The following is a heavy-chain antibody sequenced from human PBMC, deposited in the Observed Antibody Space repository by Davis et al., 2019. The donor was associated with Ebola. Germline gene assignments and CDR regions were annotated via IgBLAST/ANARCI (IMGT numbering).Heavy chain of an antibody. CDR1: GYTFTSYG. J-gene: IGHJ4*02. D-gene: IGHD6-19*01. CDR2: ISAYNGNT. Sequence: ASVKVSCKASGYTFTSYGISWVRQAPGQGLEWMGWISAYNGNTNYAQKLQGRVTMTTDTSTSTAYMELRSLRSDDTAVYYCAKDIFRIAVAGPFDYWGQGTLVTVSS. CDR3: AKDIFRIAVAGPFDY. V-gene: IGHV1-18*01.